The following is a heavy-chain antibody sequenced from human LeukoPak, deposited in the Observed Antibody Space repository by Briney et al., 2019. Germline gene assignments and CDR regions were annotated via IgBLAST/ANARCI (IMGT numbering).Heavy chain of an antibody. V-gene: IGHV4-59*01. CDR2: IYYSGST. D-gene: IGHD2-2*02. CDR3: ASRNCSSISCYRLADAFDI. J-gene: IGHJ3*02. Sequence: SETLSLTCTVSGGSISSYYWSWIRQPPGKGLEWIGYIYYSGSTNYNPSLKSRVTISVDTSKNQFSLKLSSVTAADTAVYYCASRNCSSISCYRLADAFDIWGQGTMVTVSS. CDR1: GGSISSYY.